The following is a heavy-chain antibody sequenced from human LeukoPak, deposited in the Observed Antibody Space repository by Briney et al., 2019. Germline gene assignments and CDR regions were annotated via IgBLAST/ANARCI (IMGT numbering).Heavy chain of an antibody. J-gene: IGHJ6*03. V-gene: IGHV3-48*03. CDR2: IASDGSI. CDR1: GFIVSSYE. CDR3: ATSLSGWGTYYYMDV. Sequence: GGSLRLSCVASGFIVSSYEMNWVRQAPGKGLEWISFIASDGSIEYADSVKGRFTLSRDNAKNSLYLHMNSLRAEDTAVYHCATSLSGWGTYYYMDVWGKGTTVTISS. D-gene: IGHD3-16*01.